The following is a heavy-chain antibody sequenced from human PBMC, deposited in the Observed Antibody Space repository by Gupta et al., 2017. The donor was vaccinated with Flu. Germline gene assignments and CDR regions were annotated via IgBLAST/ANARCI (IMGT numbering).Heavy chain of an antibody. Sequence: EVQLVESGGTLVQPGGSLSRSCAVSGFTFSNYYMAGARQTPGKLEWVAIINQDGSVKQYVDSLKGRFTISRHNAKSTLSLQMNSLTVEDTAVYYCAATTRSASFDYWGQGTLVTVSS. CDR2: INQDGSVK. D-gene: IGHD3-3*01. CDR3: AATTRSASFDY. CDR1: GFTFSNYY. V-gene: IGHV3-7*01. J-gene: IGHJ4*02.